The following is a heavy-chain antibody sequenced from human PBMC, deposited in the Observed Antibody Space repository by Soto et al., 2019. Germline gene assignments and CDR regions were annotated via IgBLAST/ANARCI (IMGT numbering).Heavy chain of an antibody. J-gene: IGHJ6*02. Sequence: QVQLVQSGPEVRKPGASVKVSCEASGYTFTTSGISWVRQVPGQGLEWMGWISTYNGDTNSAQNFQGRVLMTADTSTGTAYMELMSLKSDDTAVYYCARQGSWPYYYYGLDVWGQGITVTVSS. D-gene: IGHD1-26*01. CDR3: ARQGSWPYYYYGLDV. CDR2: ISTYNGDT. V-gene: IGHV1-18*01. CDR1: GYTFTTSG.